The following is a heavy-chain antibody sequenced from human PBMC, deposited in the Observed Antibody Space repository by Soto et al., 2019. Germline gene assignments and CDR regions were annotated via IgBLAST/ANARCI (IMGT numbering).Heavy chain of an antibody. CDR1: GGTFSSYA. CDR2: ISGSGGST. Sequence: GFPSLSSAASGGTFSSYAMSWVRQAPGKGLEWVSAISGSGGSTYYADSVKGRFTISRDNAKNSVYLQMNNLRAEDTAVYYCARRGSSWGQGTMVTVSS. D-gene: IGHD2-2*01. V-gene: IGHV3-23*01. CDR3: ARRGSS. J-gene: IGHJ3*01.